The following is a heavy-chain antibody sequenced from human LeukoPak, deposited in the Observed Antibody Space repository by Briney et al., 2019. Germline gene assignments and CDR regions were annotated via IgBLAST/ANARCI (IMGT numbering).Heavy chain of an antibody. CDR3: ARQIPPFAKQLVQVWVGNFDY. D-gene: IGHD6-6*01. CDR2: IYTSGST. V-gene: IGHV4-61*02. J-gene: IGHJ4*02. Sequence: PSETLSLTCTVSGGSISSGSYYWSWIRQPAGKGLEWIGRIYTSGSTNYNPSLKSRVTISVDTSKNQFSLKLSSVTAADTAVYYCARQIPPFAKQLVQVWVGNFDYWGQGTLVTVSS. CDR1: GGSISSGSYY.